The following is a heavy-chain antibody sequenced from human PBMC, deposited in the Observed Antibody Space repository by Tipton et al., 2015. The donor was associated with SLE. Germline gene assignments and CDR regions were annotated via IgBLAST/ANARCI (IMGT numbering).Heavy chain of an antibody. J-gene: IGHJ6*03. V-gene: IGHV4-59*01. CDR3: ARVPGTLKKTYFYYYYMDV. CDR1: AGSISSYY. D-gene: IGHD1-26*01. Sequence: TLSLTCSVSAGSISSYYWSWIRQAPGKGLEWIGYSHYSGSTSYNSSLKSRVIISIDTSKNQVSLKLSSVTAADTAVYYCARVPGTLKKTYFYYYYMDVWGNGTTVSVSS. CDR2: SHYSGST.